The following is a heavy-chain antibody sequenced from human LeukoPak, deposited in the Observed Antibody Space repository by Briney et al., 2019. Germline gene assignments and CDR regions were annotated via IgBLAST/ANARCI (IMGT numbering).Heavy chain of an antibody. Sequence: ASVTVSCKASGYTFTSYYMHWVRQAPGQGLEWMGIINPSGGSTSYAQKFQGRVTMTRDTSTSTVYMELSSLRSEDTAVYYCARGGPAGKVWFGELRDYWGQGTLVTVSS. D-gene: IGHD3-10*01. CDR1: GYTFTSYY. CDR3: ARGGPAGKVWFGELRDY. V-gene: IGHV1-46*01. CDR2: INPSGGST. J-gene: IGHJ4*02.